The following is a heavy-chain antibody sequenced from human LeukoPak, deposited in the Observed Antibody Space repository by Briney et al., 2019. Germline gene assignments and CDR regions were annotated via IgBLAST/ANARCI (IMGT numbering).Heavy chain of an antibody. Sequence: PSETLSLTCTVSGGSISSYYWSWIRQPPGKGLEWIGYMYNSGSTNYNPSLKSRLTMSVDTSKSQFSLKLSSVTAADTAVYYCARRVATRSPYYYGMDVWGQGTSVTVSS. D-gene: IGHD5-12*01. CDR3: ARRVATRSPYYYGMDV. J-gene: IGHJ6*02. V-gene: IGHV4-59*08. CDR2: MYNSGST. CDR1: GGSISSYY.